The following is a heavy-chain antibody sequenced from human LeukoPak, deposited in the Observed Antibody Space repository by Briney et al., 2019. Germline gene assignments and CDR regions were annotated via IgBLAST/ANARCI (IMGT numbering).Heavy chain of an antibody. CDR1: GFTFSSYA. D-gene: IGHD6-19*01. Sequence: GGSLRLSCAASGFTFSSYAMSWVRQAPGKGLEWVSTLSGSDGRTYYADPVKGRFTISRDNSKNTLYLQMNSLRAEDTAVYYCAKDRGIAVAGTLFDYWGQGTLVTVSS. J-gene: IGHJ4*02. CDR2: LSGSDGRT. CDR3: AKDRGIAVAGTLFDY. V-gene: IGHV3-23*01.